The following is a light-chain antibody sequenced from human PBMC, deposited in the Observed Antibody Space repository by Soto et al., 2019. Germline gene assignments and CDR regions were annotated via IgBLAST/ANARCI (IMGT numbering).Light chain of an antibody. Sequence: EVVLTQSPVTLSLSPGERATLSCRASQSFRGLLAWYQQKPGQAPRLLIYDAYNRATGIPPRFSGSGSETEFTLTISSLQSEDFAVYYCQQYNNWPPITFGQGTRLEIK. J-gene: IGKJ5*01. CDR2: DAY. CDR1: QSFRGL. V-gene: IGKV3D-15*01. CDR3: QQYNNWPPIT.